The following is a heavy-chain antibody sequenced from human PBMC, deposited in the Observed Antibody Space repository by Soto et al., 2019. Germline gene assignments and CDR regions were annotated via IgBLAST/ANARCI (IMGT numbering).Heavy chain of an antibody. Sequence: PSETLSLTCTVSGGSISSSSYYWGWIRQPPGKGLEWIGSIYYSGSTYYNPSLKSRVTISVDTSKNQFSLKLSSVTAADTGVYYCARRRTSSSSRGFDPWGQGTLVTVSS. CDR2: IYYSGST. V-gene: IGHV4-39*01. J-gene: IGHJ5*02. CDR1: GGSISSSSYY. CDR3: ARRRTSSSSRGFDP. D-gene: IGHD6-6*01.